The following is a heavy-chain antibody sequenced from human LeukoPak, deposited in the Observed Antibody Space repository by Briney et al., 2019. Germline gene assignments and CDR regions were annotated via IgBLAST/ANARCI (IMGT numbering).Heavy chain of an antibody. J-gene: IGHJ4*02. CDR2: MNPHSGNS. Sequence: ASVKVSCKASGYSFTSYDINWVRQATGQGLEWMGWMNPHSGNSGYAQKFQGRLTITRDTSIGTAYMELSSLRSEDTAVYYCARARGYTLDYWGQGTLVTVSS. V-gene: IGHV1-8*03. D-gene: IGHD5-24*01. CDR1: GYSFTSYD. CDR3: ARARGYTLDY.